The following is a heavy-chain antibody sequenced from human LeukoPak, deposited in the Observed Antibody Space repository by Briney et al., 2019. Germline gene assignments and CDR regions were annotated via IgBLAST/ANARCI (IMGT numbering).Heavy chain of an antibody. V-gene: IGHV1-18*04. J-gene: IGHJ4*02. Sequence: ASVTVSCKASGYTFPSYGISWVRQAPGQGLEWMGRISAYTNYAQKLHGRVTMTTDTSTSTAYMELRSLRSDDTAMYYCARGGSGSRAPFDYWGQGTLVTVSS. CDR1: GYTFPSYG. CDR2: ISAYT. CDR3: ARGGSGSRAPFDY. D-gene: IGHD3-10*01.